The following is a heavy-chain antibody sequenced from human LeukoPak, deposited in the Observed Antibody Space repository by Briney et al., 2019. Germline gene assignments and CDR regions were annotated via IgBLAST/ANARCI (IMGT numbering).Heavy chain of an antibody. CDR3: AKVGSGWYGVDY. D-gene: IGHD6-19*01. J-gene: IGHJ4*02. Sequence: GGSLRLSRAVSGVIFSSYGIHCVCQAPRKGLGRVAFIRYDETNKYYADSVKGRFTISRDNSKNTLYLQMNSLRAEDTAVYYCAKVGSGWYGVDYWGQGTLVTVSS. CDR1: GVIFSSYG. CDR2: IRYDETNK. V-gene: IGHV3-30*02.